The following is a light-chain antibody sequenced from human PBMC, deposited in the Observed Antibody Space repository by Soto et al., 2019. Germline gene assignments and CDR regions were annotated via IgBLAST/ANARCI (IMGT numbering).Light chain of an antibody. CDR2: DAS. Sequence: DIQMTQSPSALSASVGDRVTISCRASQDISTWLAWYQQKPGEAPKFLIFDASTLQSGVPSRFSGSGAGTEFTLTISSLQPEDFATYYCQQLNSYPITFGQGTRLVIK. J-gene: IGKJ5*01. CDR3: QQLNSYPIT. V-gene: IGKV1-5*01. CDR1: QDISTW.